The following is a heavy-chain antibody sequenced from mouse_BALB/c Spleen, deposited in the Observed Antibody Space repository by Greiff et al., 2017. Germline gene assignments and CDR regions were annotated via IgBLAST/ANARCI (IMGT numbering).Heavy chain of an antibody. CDR1: GYSITSDYA. D-gene: IGHD2-14*01. J-gene: IGHJ4*01. CDR2: ISYSGST. Sequence: EVKLQESGPGLVKPSQSLSLTCTVTGYSITSDYAWNWIRQFPGNKLEWMGYISYSGSTSYNPSLKSRISITRDTSKNQFFLQLNSVTTEDTATYYCARYFYRYDGGDYAMDYWGQGTSVTVSS. V-gene: IGHV3-2*02. CDR3: ARYFYRYDGGDYAMDY.